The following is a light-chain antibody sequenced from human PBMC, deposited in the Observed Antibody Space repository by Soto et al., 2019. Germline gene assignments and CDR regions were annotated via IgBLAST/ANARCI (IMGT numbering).Light chain of an antibody. CDR3: QQYFYWPPYT. Sequence: EIVMTQSPGTLSVSPGERVTLSCRASQSVSSKLVWYQRKPGQAPRPLIYGASIRATGIPARFSGSGSGTEFTLTISSLQSEDSAVYFCQQYFYWPPYTFGQGTKVDIK. CDR1: QSVSSK. CDR2: GAS. J-gene: IGKJ2*01. V-gene: IGKV3-15*01.